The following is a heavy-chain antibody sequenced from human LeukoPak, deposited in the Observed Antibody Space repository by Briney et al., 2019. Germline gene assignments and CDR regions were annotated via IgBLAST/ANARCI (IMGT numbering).Heavy chain of an antibody. Sequence: SETLSLTCTVSGGSISSYYWSWIRQPPGKGLEWIGYIYTSGSTNYNPSLKSRVTISVDTSKNQFSLKLSSVTAADTAVYYCARGSRGYSYGYSGYFDYWGQGTLVTVSS. J-gene: IGHJ4*02. V-gene: IGHV4-4*09. D-gene: IGHD5-18*01. CDR1: GGSISSYY. CDR2: IYTSGST. CDR3: ARGSRGYSYGYSGYFDY.